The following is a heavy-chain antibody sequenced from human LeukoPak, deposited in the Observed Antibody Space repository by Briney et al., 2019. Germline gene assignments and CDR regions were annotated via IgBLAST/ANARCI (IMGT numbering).Heavy chain of an antibody. V-gene: IGHV4-4*07. CDR1: GGSISSYY. CDR3: VRSARDYDFWQHLHYYYMDV. Sequence: PSETLSLTCTVSGGSISSYYWSWIRQPAGKGLEWIGRIYTSGSTNYNPSLKSRVTMSVDTSKNQFSLKLSSVTAADTAVYYCVRSARDYDFWQHLHYYYMDVWGKGTTVTVSS. D-gene: IGHD3-3*01. J-gene: IGHJ6*03. CDR2: IYTSGST.